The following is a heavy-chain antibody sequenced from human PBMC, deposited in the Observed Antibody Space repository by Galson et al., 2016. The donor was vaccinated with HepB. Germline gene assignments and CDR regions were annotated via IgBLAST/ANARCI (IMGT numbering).Heavy chain of an antibody. CDR1: GYTFIDYY. J-gene: IGHJ4*02. V-gene: IGHV1-2*04. Sequence: SVKVSCKASGYTFIDYYIHWVRQAPGQGLEWMGWINPISGGTNYAQKFQGWVTMTRETSISTAYMELRRLRSDDTAVYYCARGPRTNYDFWTGLEGYWGQGTLVTVSS. CDR2: INPISGGT. CDR3: ARGPRTNYDFWTGLEGY. D-gene: IGHD3-3*01.